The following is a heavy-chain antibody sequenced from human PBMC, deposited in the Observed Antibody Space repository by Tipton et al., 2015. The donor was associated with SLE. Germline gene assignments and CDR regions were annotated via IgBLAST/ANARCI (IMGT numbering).Heavy chain of an antibody. CDR2: IYYSGST. J-gene: IGHJ6*03. CDR1: GGSISSYY. D-gene: IGHD3-3*01. CDR3: ARLPTIFGVVISPGYYCYMDV. V-gene: IGHV4-59*01. Sequence: TLSLTCTVSGGSISSYYWSWIRQPPGKGLEWIGYIYYSGSTNYNPSLKSRVTISVATSKNQFSLKLSSVTAADTAVYYCARLPTIFGVVISPGYYCYMDVWGKVSTVTVSS.